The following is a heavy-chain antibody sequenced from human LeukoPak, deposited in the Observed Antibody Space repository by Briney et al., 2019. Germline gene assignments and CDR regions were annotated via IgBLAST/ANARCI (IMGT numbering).Heavy chain of an antibody. CDR2: ITSNGGST. J-gene: IGHJ4*02. CDR1: GFTSTGIL. V-gene: IGHV3-64D*06. D-gene: IGHD5-18*01. Sequence: PGGPLRLSCAASGFTSTGILMHCVGQAPGKGREYVSAITSNGGSTYYADSVKARFTISRDNSKNALYLQMSSLRAEDTAVYYCVKGITAMVPFFDYWGQGTLVTVFS. CDR3: VKGITAMVPFFDY.